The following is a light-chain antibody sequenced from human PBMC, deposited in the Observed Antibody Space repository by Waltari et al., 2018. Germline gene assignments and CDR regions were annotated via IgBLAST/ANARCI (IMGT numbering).Light chain of an antibody. V-gene: IGKV3-20*01. J-gene: IGKJ2*01. CDR1: QSVSKNY. Sequence: EIVLTQSPDTLSLSPGERAALSCRASQSVSKNYLAWYQQKPGQAPRLLSSVASSRATGIPDRFSGSGSGTDFTLTISRLEPEDFAVYYCQQHGSSPYTFGQGTKLEIK. CDR2: VAS. CDR3: QQHGSSPYT.